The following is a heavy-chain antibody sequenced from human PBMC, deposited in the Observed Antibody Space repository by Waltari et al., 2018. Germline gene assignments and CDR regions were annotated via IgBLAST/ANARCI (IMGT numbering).Heavy chain of an antibody. Sequence: QVQLVQSGAEVKKPGASVKVSCKASGYTFTGYYMHWVRQAPGQGLEWMGGIIPILGIANYAQKFQGRVTITADKSTSTAYMELSSLRSEDTAVYYCARDRRELLSSACDYWGQGTLVTVSS. J-gene: IGHJ4*02. CDR3: ARDRRELLSSACDY. D-gene: IGHD3-10*01. CDR2: IIPILGIA. V-gene: IGHV1-69*10. CDR1: GYTFTGYY.